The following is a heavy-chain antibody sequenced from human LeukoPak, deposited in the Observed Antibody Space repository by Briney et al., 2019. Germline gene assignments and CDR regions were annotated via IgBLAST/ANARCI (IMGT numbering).Heavy chain of an antibody. V-gene: IGHV4-59*01. CDR1: GGSISSNY. CDR2: IYYSGSA. CDR3: ARNARYNWFDP. J-gene: IGHJ5*02. Sequence: SETLSLTCTVSGGSISSNYWSWIRQPPGKGLEWIGYIYYSGSANYNPSLKSRVTISVATSKNQSSLKVSSVTAADTAVYYCARNARYNWFDPWGQGTLVTVSS.